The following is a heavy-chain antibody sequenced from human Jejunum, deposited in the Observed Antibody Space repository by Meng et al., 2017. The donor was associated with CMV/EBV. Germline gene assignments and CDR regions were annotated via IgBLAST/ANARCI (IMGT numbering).Heavy chain of an antibody. CDR1: GFTFSSYA. CDR3: AKGQRTSIYYYGMDV. D-gene: IGHD2-2*01. V-gene: IGHV3-30*02. Sequence: GFTFSSYAMHWVRQAPGEGLEWVAFIRNDGVNNYYADSVKGRFTISRDNAKNTLFLQMNSLRADDTALNYCAKGQRTSIYYYGMDVWGQGTLVTVSS. CDR2: IRNDGVNN. J-gene: IGHJ6*02.